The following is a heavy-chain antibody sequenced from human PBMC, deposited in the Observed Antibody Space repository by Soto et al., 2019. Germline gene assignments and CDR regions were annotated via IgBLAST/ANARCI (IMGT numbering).Heavy chain of an antibody. CDR3: ARGDYYDSSAQALIY. D-gene: IGHD3-22*01. CDR2: IYYGGST. V-gene: IGHV4-30-4*01. Sequence: SETLSLTCTVSGGSISSGDYYWSWIRQPPGKGLEWIGYIYYGGSTYYNPSLKSRVTISVDTSKNQFSLKLSSVTAADTAVYYCARGDYYDSSAQALIYWGQGALVTVSS. CDR1: GGSISSGDYY. J-gene: IGHJ4*02.